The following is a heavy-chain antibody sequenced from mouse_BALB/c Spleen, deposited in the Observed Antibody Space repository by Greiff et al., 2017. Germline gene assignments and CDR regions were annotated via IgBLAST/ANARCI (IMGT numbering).Heavy chain of an antibody. CDR1: GFSLTDYG. V-gene: IGHV2-6-5*01. CDR2: IWGGGST. Sequence: VMLVESGPGLVAPSQSLSITCTVSGFSLTDYGVSWIRQPPGKGLEWLGVIWGGGSTYYNSALKSRLSISKDNSKSQVFLQMNSLQTDDTAMYYCAKQYRYDAAWFAYWGQGTLVTVSA. D-gene: IGHD2-14*01. J-gene: IGHJ3*01. CDR3: AKQYRYDAAWFAY.